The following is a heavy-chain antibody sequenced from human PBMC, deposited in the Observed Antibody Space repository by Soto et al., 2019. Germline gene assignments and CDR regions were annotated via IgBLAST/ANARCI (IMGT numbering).Heavy chain of an antibody. CDR2: IFSNDEK. Sequence: QVTLKESGPVLVKPTETLTLTCTVSGFSLSNARMGVSWIRQPPGKALEWLAHIFSNDEKSYSPSLKSRLTISKDTSKSQVVLTMTNMDPVDTATYYCARYGSGRTIDYWGQGTLVTVSS. J-gene: IGHJ4*02. V-gene: IGHV2-26*01. CDR3: ARYGSGRTIDY. CDR1: GFSLSNARMG. D-gene: IGHD3-10*01.